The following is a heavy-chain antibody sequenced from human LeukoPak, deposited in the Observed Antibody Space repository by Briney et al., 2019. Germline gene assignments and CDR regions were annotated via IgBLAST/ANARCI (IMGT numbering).Heavy chain of an antibody. CDR1: GFTFSIYE. Sequence: PRGSLRLSCAASGFTFSIYELNWVRQAPGKGLEWASYISSSRSNTMYYANSVKGRFTISRDDAKNSLYLQVNSLRAEDTAVYYCTRDLYYYGSGNYVPGFPDYWGQGALVTVSS. V-gene: IGHV3-48*03. J-gene: IGHJ4*02. CDR2: ISSSRSNTM. CDR3: TRDLYYYGSGNYVPGFPDY. D-gene: IGHD3-10*01.